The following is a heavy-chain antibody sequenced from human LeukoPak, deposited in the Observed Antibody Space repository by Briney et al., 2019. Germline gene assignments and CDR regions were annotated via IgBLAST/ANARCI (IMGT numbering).Heavy chain of an antibody. J-gene: IGHJ4*02. V-gene: IGHV3-23*01. CDR3: AKGTAQWELYDY. CDR2: IVESGGVT. Sequence: GGSLRLPCAASGFTFDNYAMSWVRQAPGKGLEWVSAIVESGGVTFYTDSVKGRFTVSRDNSKNTLYLQMNSLRAEDTALYYCAKGTAQWELYDYWGQGTLVTVSS. D-gene: IGHD1-26*01. CDR1: GFTFDNYA.